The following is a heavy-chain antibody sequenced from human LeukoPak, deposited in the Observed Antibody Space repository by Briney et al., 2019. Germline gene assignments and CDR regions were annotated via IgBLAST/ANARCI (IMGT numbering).Heavy chain of an antibody. D-gene: IGHD2-2*01. CDR1: GYTFTSYD. V-gene: IGHV1-8*01. CDR3: ARGGTSSYYYYYMDV. CDR2: MNPNSGNT. J-gene: IGHJ6*03. Sequence: ASVKVSCKASGYTFTSYDINWVRQATRQGLEWMGWMNPNSGNTGYAQKFQGRVTMTRNTSISTAYMELSSLRSEDTAVYYCARGGTSSYYYYYMDVWGKGTTVTVSS.